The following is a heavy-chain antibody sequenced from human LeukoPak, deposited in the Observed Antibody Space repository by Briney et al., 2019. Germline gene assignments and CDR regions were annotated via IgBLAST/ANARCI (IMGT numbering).Heavy chain of an antibody. D-gene: IGHD6-13*01. CDR3: ARGYSSRLYNWLDP. CDR2: ISYDGGDP. J-gene: IGHJ5*02. CDR1: GFTFSSYW. Sequence: GGSLRLSCAASGFTFSSYWMHWVRQAPGKGLVWVSRISYDGGDPSYADSVKGRFTISKDNAKNTLYLQMNSLTAEDTAVYYCARGYSSRLYNWLDPWGQGTLVTVSS. V-gene: IGHV3-74*01.